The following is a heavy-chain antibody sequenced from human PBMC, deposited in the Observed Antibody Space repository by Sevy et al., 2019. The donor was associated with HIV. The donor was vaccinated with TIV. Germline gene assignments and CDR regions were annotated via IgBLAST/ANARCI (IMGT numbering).Heavy chain of an antibody. V-gene: IGHV3-30-3*01. J-gene: IGHJ3*02. D-gene: IGHD1-1*01. CDR1: GFTFSSYA. CDR2: ISYDGSNK. CDR3: AREDWNDLADAFDI. Sequence: GGCLRLSCAASGFTFSSYAMHWVRQAPGKGLEWVAVISYDGSNKYYADSVKGRFTISRDNSKNTLYLQMNSLRAEDTAVYYCAREDWNDLADAFDIWGQGTMVTVSS.